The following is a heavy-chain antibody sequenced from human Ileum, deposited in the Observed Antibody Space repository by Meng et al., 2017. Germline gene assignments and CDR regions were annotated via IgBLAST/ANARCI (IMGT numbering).Heavy chain of an antibody. D-gene: IGHD7-27*01. Sequence: QRQPQQAVPGLVRPSETRPLPCTVSGASVSSNNDGWGWIRQPPGKGLEWIGYGSTNHNPSLKSRVTISVDTSKNQFFLTLNSVTAADTAIYYCARDHWGSLDYWGQGILVTVSS. CDR2: GST. V-gene: IGHV4-61*01. CDR1: GASVSSNNDG. CDR3: ARDHWGSLDY. J-gene: IGHJ4*02.